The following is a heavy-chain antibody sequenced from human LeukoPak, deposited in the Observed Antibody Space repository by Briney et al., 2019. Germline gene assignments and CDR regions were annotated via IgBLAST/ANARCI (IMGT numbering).Heavy chain of an antibody. CDR1: GFTFSSYS. Sequence: GGSLRLSCAASGFTFSSYSMNWVRQAPGKGLEWVSGINWNGGSTGYADSVEGRFTISRDNAKNSLYLQMNSLRAEDTALYYCARDPHSSGWYYYYYMDVWGKGTTVTVSS. J-gene: IGHJ6*03. D-gene: IGHD6-19*01. V-gene: IGHV3-20*04. CDR2: INWNGGST. CDR3: ARDPHSSGWYYYYYMDV.